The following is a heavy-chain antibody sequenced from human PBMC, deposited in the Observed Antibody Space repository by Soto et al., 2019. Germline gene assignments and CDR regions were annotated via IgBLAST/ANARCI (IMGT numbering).Heavy chain of an antibody. V-gene: IGHV1-18*01. D-gene: IGHD5-12*01. CDR1: GYTFTSYG. Sequence: ASVKVSCKASGYTFTSYGISWVRQAPGQGLEWMGWISPNSGNTNYAQKLQGRVTMTTNTSTSTAYMELSSLRSEDTAVYYCARGPGVATNTMDVWGQGTTVTVSS. J-gene: IGHJ6*02. CDR2: ISPNSGNT. CDR3: ARGPGVATNTMDV.